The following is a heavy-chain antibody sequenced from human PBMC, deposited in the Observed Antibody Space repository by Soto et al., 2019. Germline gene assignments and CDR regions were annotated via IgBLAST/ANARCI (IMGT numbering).Heavy chain of an antibody. CDR3: ARGPLGYVDY. CDR2: IYYSAST. J-gene: IGHJ4*02. D-gene: IGHD3-10*01. Sequence: SETLSLTCTVSGGSISSYYCSWIRQPPGPGLEWIGYIYYSASTNYNPSLKSRVTISVDTSKHQFALKLSSVTAADTAVYYCARGPLGYVDYWGQGTLVTVSS. CDR1: GGSISSYY. V-gene: IGHV4-59*01.